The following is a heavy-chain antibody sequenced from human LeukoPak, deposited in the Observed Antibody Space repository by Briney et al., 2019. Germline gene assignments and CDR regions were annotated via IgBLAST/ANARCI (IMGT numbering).Heavy chain of an antibody. J-gene: IGHJ5*02. V-gene: IGHV4-59*08. CDR3: ARRIVSVPAIQEGNWLDP. CDR2: IYYSWGT. CDR1: GGSISGYY. Sequence: SDTLPLTCTGSGGSISGYYWNWIRQPPGKGLEWIGYIYYSWGTSYSPSLKSRVSISVDTSKSRFSLKLSSVTAADTAVYYCARRIVSVPAIQEGNWLDPWGQGTLVTVYS. D-gene: IGHD2-21*02.